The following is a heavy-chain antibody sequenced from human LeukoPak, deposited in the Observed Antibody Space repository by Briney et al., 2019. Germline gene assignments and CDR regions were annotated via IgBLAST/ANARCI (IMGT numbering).Heavy chain of an antibody. Sequence: GGSLRLSCAASGFTFSSYAMSWVRQAPGKGLEWVSAISGSGGSTYYADSVKGRFTISRDNSKNTLDLQMNSLRAEDTAVYYCAREQGGYYDSSGYTPNWFDPWGQGTLVTVSS. D-gene: IGHD3-22*01. CDR2: ISGSGGST. CDR1: GFTFSSYA. J-gene: IGHJ5*02. V-gene: IGHV3-23*01. CDR3: AREQGGYYDSSGYTPNWFDP.